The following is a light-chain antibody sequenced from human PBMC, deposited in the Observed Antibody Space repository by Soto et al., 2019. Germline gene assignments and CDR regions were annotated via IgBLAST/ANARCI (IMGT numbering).Light chain of an antibody. CDR1: SNDVGRYNY. CDR2: DVS. CDR3: CAYGHSYTVL. V-gene: IGLV2-11*01. J-gene: IGLJ2*01. Sequence: QSALTQPRSVSGSPGQSVTISCTGTSNDVGRYNYVSWYQHHPGKAPKLMIYDVSKRPSGVPDRFSGSKSGNTASLTISGLQAEDEAYYHCCAYGHSYTVLFGGGSKLTVL.